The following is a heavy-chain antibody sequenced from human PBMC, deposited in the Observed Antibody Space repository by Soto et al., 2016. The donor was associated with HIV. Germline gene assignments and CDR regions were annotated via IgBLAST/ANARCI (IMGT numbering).Heavy chain of an antibody. CDR3: ARDRVSGQWPEYYGMDV. J-gene: IGHJ6*02. CDR2: ISSSSSTI. V-gene: IGHV3-48*04. Sequence: EVQLVESGGGLVQPGGSLRLSCAASGFTFSSYSMNWVRQAPGKGLEWVSYISSSSSTIYYADSVKGRFTISRDNAKNSLYLQMNSLRAEDTAVYYCARDRVSGQWPEYYGMDVWGQGTTVTVSS. CDR1: GFTFSSYS. D-gene: IGHD6-19*01.